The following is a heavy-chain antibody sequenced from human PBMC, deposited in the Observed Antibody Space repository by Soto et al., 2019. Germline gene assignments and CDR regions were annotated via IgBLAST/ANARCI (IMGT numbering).Heavy chain of an antibody. J-gene: IGHJ4*02. V-gene: IGHV3-9*01. CDR2: ISWDSAVI. Sequence: EMELVESGGGFIEPGRSLRLSCAASGFTFDDYAIHWVRQAPGKGLEWVSGISWDSAVIDYAVSVKGRFTIGRDNARNSLYLHMNNLRPEDTALYFCAKDRGSSSWDPIFDFWSRGTLVTVSS. CDR1: GFTFDDYA. D-gene: IGHD6-13*01. CDR3: AKDRGSSSWDPIFDF.